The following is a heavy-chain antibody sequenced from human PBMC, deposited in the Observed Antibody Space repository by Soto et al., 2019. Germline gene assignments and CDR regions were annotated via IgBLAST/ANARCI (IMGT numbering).Heavy chain of an antibody. CDR2: VYQRGTT. D-gene: IGHD6-13*01. V-gene: IGHV4-4*02. CDR3: PFPATADFDD. J-gene: IGHJ4*02. CDR1: VGSISSTNW. Sequence: SETLSLTCAVSVGSISSTNWWTWVRQSPGRGLEWMGEVYQRGTTNYRPSLKRRVNIALAMSTTHFPLTLIPVPAADTAVYYCPFPATADFDDWGKGILVTVSP.